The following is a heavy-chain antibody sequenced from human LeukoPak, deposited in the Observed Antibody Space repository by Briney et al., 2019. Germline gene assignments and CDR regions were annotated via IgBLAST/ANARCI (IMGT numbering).Heavy chain of an antibody. J-gene: IGHJ4*02. CDR2: IYYSGST. CDR3: ARERRGGALDY. Sequence: PSETLSLTCTVSGGSISSYCWSWIRQPPGKGLEWIGYIYYSGSTNYNPSLKSRATISVHTSKNQFSLKLSSVTAADTAVYYCARERRGGALDYWGQGTLVTVSS. CDR1: GGSISSYC. V-gene: IGHV4-59*01. D-gene: IGHD3-16*01.